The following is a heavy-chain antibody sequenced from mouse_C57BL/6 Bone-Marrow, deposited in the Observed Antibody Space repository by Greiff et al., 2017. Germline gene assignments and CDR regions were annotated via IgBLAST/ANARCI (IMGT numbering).Heavy chain of an antibody. CDR3: AGPYYGNYWYFDV. V-gene: IGHV1-55*01. CDR1: GYTFTSYW. J-gene: IGHJ1*03. D-gene: IGHD2-10*01. Sequence: QVQLQQPGAELVKPGASVKMSCKASGYTFTSYWITWVKQRPGQGLEWIGDIYPGSGSTNYNEKFKSKATLTADTSSSTAYMQLSSLTSEDSAVYYCAGPYYGNYWYFDVWDTGTAVTVSS. CDR2: IYPGSGST.